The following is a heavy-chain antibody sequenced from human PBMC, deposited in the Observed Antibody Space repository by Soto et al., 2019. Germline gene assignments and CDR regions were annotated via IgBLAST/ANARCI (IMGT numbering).Heavy chain of an antibody. V-gene: IGHV4-34*01. J-gene: IGHJ4*02. D-gene: IGHD2-15*01. CDR3: ARKRARYCSGGSCYWSLFDY. Sequence: QVQLQQWGAGLLKPSETLSLTCAVYGGSFSGYYWSWIRQPPGKGLEWIGEINHSGSTNYNPSLKRRVTISVDTSKNQFSLKLSSVTAADTAVYYCARKRARYCSGGSCYWSLFDYWGQGTLVTVSS. CDR1: GGSFSGYY. CDR2: INHSGST.